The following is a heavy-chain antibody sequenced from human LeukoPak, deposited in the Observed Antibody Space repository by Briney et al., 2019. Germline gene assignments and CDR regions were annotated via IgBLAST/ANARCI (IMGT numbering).Heavy chain of an antibody. CDR3: ARDSMVATKDPYYYYGMDV. Sequence: GASVKVSCKASGYTFTSYGISWVRQAPGQGLEWMGWISAYNGNTNYAQKLQGRVTMTTDTSTSTAYMELRSLRSDDTAVYYCARDSMVATKDPYYYYGMDVWGQGTTVTVSS. D-gene: IGHD5-12*01. J-gene: IGHJ6*02. CDR1: GYTFTSYG. V-gene: IGHV1-18*01. CDR2: ISAYNGNT.